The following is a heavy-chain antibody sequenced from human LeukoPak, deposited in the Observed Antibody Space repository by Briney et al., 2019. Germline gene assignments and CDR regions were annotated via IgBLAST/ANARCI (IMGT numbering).Heavy chain of an antibody. J-gene: IGHJ4*02. CDR3: AKGPFSSRGYKGYDS. CDR2: ISDSGGST. Sequence: GGSLRLSCAASGFTFSSYAMSWVRQAPRKGLEWVSAISDSGGSTYYADSVKGRFTTSRDNSKNTVYLQMNSLRAEDTAVYYCAKGPFSSRGYKGYDSWGQGTLVTVSS. D-gene: IGHD3-22*01. CDR1: GFTFSSYA. V-gene: IGHV3-23*01.